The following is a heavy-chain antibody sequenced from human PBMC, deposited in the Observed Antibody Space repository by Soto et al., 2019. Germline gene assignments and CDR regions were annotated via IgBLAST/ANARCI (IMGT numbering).Heavy chain of an antibody. CDR2: ISAYNGNT. Sequence: ASVKVSCKASGYTFTSYGISWVRQAPGQGLEWMGWISAYNGNTNYAQKLQGRVTMTTDTSTSTAYMELRSLRSDDTAVYYCARSAIGEITIFGAASYGMDVWGQGTTVTVSS. J-gene: IGHJ6*02. CDR1: GYTFTSYG. V-gene: IGHV1-18*04. D-gene: IGHD3-3*01. CDR3: ARSAIGEITIFGAASYGMDV.